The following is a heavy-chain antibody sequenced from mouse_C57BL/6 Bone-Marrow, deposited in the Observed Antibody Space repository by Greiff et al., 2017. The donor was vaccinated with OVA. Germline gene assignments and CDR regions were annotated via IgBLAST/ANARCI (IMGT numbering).Heavy chain of an antibody. D-gene: IGHD2-3*01. CDR1: GYTFTSYW. V-gene: IGHV1-55*01. CDR3: ARNPDGYYGGWFAY. J-gene: IGHJ3*01. Sequence: QVQLQQPGAELVKPGASVKMSCKASGYTFTSYWITWVKQRPGQGLEWIGDIYPGSGSTNYNEKFKSKATLTVDTSSSTAYMQLSSLTSEDSAVYYCARNPDGYYGGWFAYWGQGTLVTVSA. CDR2: IYPGSGST.